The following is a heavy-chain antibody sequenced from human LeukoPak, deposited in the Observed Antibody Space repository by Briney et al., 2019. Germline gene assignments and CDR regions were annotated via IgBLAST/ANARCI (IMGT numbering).Heavy chain of an antibody. J-gene: IGHJ4*02. CDR3: ARDSCYYGSGTYCRYFDY. Sequence: SETLSLTCTVSGYSISSGYYWGWIRQPPGKGLEWIGSIFHSGSTSYNPSLKSRVAISIDTSKSQFSLKLTSVTAADTAVYYCARDSCYYGSGTYCRYFDYWGQGTLVTVSS. CDR2: IFHSGST. D-gene: IGHD3-10*01. V-gene: IGHV4-38-2*02. CDR1: GYSISSGYY.